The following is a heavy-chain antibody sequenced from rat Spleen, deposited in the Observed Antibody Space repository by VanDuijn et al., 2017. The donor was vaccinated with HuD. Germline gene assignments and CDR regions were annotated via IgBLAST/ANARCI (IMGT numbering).Heavy chain of an antibody. V-gene: IGHV2S63*01. D-gene: IGHD1-12*03. CDR1: GFSLTDYS. Sequence: EVQLKESGPGLVQPSQTLSLTCTVSGFSLTDYSVHWVRQPPGKGLEWMGVMWSGGSTAYNSALKSRLSISRDTSKSQVFLKMNSLQTEDTAIYYCTRWLLSQHWYFDFWGPGTMVTVSS. CDR2: MWSGGST. J-gene: IGHJ1*01. CDR3: TRWLLSQHWYFDF.